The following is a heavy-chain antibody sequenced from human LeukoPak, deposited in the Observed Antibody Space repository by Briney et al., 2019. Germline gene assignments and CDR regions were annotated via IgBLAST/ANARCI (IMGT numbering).Heavy chain of an antibody. V-gene: IGHV3-33*01. Sequence: GRSLRLSCAASGFTFSNYGMHWVRQAPGKGLEWVAVIWDDGSNEYYADSVKGRSTIFRDNRRNTLYLQMNSLRAEDTAVYSCARDHSGTQDYWGQGTLVTVSS. CDR1: GFTFSNYG. CDR2: IWDDGSNE. D-gene: IGHD1-1*01. J-gene: IGHJ4*02. CDR3: ARDHSGTQDY.